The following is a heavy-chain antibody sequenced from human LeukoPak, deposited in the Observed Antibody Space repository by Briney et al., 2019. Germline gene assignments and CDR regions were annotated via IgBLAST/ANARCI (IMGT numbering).Heavy chain of an antibody. CDR3: ARDSPGYGAYVS. D-gene: IGHD5-12*01. CDR1: GFTFSTYW. Sequence: PGGSLRLSCAASGFTFSTYWMTWVRQAPGKGLEWVANIKEDGSREYYADSVKGRFTISRDNAKNSLYLQMDSLTAEDTAVYYCARDSPGYGAYVSWGQGTLASVSS. CDR2: IKEDGSRE. J-gene: IGHJ1*01. V-gene: IGHV3-7*01.